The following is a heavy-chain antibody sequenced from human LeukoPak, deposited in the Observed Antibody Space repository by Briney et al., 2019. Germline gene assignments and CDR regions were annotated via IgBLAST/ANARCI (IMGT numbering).Heavy chain of an antibody. Sequence: ASVKVSCKASGYTFTGYYMHWVRQAPGQGLEWMGWINPNSGGTNYAQKFQGRVTMTGDTSISTAYMELSRLRSDDTAVYYCARVSVAGTPDRDYFDYWGQGTLVTVSS. CDR3: ARVSVAGTPDRDYFDY. J-gene: IGHJ4*02. V-gene: IGHV1-2*02. CDR1: GYTFTGYY. D-gene: IGHD6-19*01. CDR2: INPNSGGT.